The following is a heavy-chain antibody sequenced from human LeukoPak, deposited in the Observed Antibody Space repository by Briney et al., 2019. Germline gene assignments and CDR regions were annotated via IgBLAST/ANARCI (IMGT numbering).Heavy chain of an antibody. CDR3: ARGPHERSGYPDD. Sequence: ASMKVSCKPFGYTFNTYGITWVRQAPGQGLEWMGWISPYNGNTNYAQKFQDRLTLTTDTSTSTAYMELRSLRPDDTAVYYCARGPHERSGYPDDWGQGTLVTVSS. V-gene: IGHV1-18*01. CDR2: ISPYNGNT. D-gene: IGHD3-22*01. J-gene: IGHJ4*02. CDR1: GYTFNTYG.